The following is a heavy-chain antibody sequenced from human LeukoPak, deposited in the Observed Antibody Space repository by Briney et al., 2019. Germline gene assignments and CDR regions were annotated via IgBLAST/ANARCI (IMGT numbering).Heavy chain of an antibody. V-gene: IGHV4-39*01. Sequence: SETLSLTCTVSGGSISSSSYYWGWTRQPPGKGLEWIGSIYYSGSTYYNPSLKSRVTISVDTSKNQFSLKLSSVTAADTAVYYCASLESYCSSTSCSDYWGQGTLVTVSS. J-gene: IGHJ4*02. CDR3: ASLESYCSSTSCSDY. CDR1: GGSISSSSYY. CDR2: IYYSGST. D-gene: IGHD2-2*01.